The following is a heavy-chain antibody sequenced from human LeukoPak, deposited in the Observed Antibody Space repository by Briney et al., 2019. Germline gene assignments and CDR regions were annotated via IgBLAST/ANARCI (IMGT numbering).Heavy chain of an antibody. CDR3: ARSEQQDFGDYEFDY. J-gene: IGHJ4*02. V-gene: IGHV3-64*01. D-gene: IGHD4-17*01. CDR2: ISSDGDST. Sequence: GASLRLSCAASGFTFSTYAMHWVRQAPGKGLEYVSAISSDGDSTYYANSVKGRFTISRDNSKNTLYLQMGSLRAEDMAVYYCARSEQQDFGDYEFDYWGQGTLVTGSS. CDR1: GFTFSTYA.